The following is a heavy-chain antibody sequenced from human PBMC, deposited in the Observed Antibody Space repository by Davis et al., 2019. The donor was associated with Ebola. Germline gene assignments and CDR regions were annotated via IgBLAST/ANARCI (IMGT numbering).Heavy chain of an antibody. CDR1: GYTFTNYY. Sequence: ASVKVSCKAFGYTFTNYYVHWVRQAPGKGLEWMGGSDPQQGETIYAQRFQGRVTMTEDTSADTAYMELVSLKSDDTAVYYCATGDYNFWSAYYGYFGLDVWGHGTTVTVSS. D-gene: IGHD3-3*01. J-gene: IGHJ6*02. V-gene: IGHV1-24*01. CDR3: ATGDYNFWSAYYGYFGLDV. CDR2: SDPQQGET.